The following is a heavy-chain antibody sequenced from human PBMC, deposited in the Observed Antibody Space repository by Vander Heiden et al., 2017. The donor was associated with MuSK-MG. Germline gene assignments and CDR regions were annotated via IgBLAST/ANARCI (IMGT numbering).Heavy chain of an antibody. Sequence: QVQLQESGPGLVKPSQPLSLTCTVSGGSISSGGYYWSWIRQHPGKGLEWIGYIYYSGSTYYNPSLKSRVTISVDTSKNQFSLKLSSVTAADTAVYYCARDNLYGGQKSQWIGEYFQHWGQGTLVTVSS. D-gene: IGHD6-19*01. V-gene: IGHV4-31*03. CDR1: GGSISSGGYY. CDR2: IYYSGST. J-gene: IGHJ1*01. CDR3: ARDNLYGGQKSQWIGEYFQH.